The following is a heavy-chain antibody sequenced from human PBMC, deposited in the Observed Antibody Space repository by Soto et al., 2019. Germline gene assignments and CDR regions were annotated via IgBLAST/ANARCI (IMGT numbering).Heavy chain of an antibody. J-gene: IGHJ4*02. V-gene: IGHV1-46*03. Sequence: GASVKVSCKASGYTFTTYYIHWVRQAPGQGLEWMGIINPSSGSRTYAQKFQGRITMTRDTSTSTVYMELSSLRSEDTAVYYCAKVRGYFGSGTHFFDYWGQGTPVTVSS. CDR1: GYTFTTYY. CDR2: INPSSGSR. D-gene: IGHD3-10*01. CDR3: AKVRGYFGSGTHFFDY.